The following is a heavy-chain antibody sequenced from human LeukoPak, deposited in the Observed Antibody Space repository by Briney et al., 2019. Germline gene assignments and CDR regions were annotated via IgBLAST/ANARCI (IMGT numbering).Heavy chain of an antibody. CDR1: GGSISSGGYY. CDR3: ASTIFGVVQYFDY. D-gene: IGHD3-3*01. Sequence: PSETLSLTCTVSGGSISSGGYYWSWIRRHPGKGLEWIGYIYYSGSTYYNPSLKSRVTISVDTSKNQFSLKLSSMTAADTAVYYCASTIFGVVQYFDYWGQGTLVTVSS. CDR2: IYYSGST. V-gene: IGHV4-31*03. J-gene: IGHJ4*02.